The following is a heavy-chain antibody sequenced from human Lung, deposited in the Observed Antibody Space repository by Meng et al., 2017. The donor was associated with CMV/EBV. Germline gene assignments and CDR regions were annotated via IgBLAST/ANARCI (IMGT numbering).Heavy chain of an antibody. CDR2: ISWNSGSI. CDR3: AKHIGGSAGYGMDV. CDR1: GFTFDDYA. V-gene: IGHV3-9*01. Sequence: SLKISCAASGFTFDDYAMHWVRQAPGKGLEWVSGISWNSGSIGYADSVKGRFTISRDNAKNSLYLQMNSLRAEDTALYYCAKHIGGSAGYGMDVWGQGXTVTSSS. J-gene: IGHJ6*02.